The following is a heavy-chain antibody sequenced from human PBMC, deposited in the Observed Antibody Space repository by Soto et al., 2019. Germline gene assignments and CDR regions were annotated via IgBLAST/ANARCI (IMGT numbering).Heavy chain of an antibody. CDR2: ISDRGNT. D-gene: IGHD6-19*01. CDR3: ARILRDTHGWSNHDV. CDR1: GGSIGSYY. J-gene: IGHJ4*02. V-gene: IGHV4-59*01. Sequence: QVQLQESGPGLVKPSETLSLTCTVSGGSIGSYYWSWIRQPPGKGLEWIGYISDRGNTNYNPSLETRSTISLDLFNNHFPPTLTSVTAADTAAYYCARILRDTHGWSNHDVWGQGTLGTVS.